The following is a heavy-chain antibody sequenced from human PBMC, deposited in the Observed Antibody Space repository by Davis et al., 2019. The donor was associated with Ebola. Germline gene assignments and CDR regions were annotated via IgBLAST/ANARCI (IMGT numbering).Heavy chain of an antibody. CDR2: ISFNSATI. V-gene: IGHV3-9*01. D-gene: IGHD1-26*01. CDR1: GFTFHDYA. Sequence: PGGSLRLSCAASGFTFHDYAMHWVRQAPGKGLEWVSGISFNSATIAYADSVKGRFTISRDNARNSLYLQMSSLRAEDTALYYCAKDMGSSGVLFDYWGQGTLVTVSS. CDR3: AKDMGSSGVLFDY. J-gene: IGHJ4*02.